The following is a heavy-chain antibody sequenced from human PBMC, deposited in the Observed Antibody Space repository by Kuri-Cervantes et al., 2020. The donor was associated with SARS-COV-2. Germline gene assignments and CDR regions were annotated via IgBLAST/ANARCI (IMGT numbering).Heavy chain of an antibody. CDR1: GFTFSSYG. CDR3: AKDIAGAAAGTGVEY. J-gene: IGHJ4*02. Sequence: GGSLRLSCAASGFTFSSYGMHWVRQALGKGLEWVAVISYDGSNKYYADSVKGRFTISRDNSKNTLYLQMNSLRTEDTAVYYCAKDIAGAAAGTGVEYWGQGTLVTVSS. V-gene: IGHV3-30*18. D-gene: IGHD6-13*01. CDR2: ISYDGSNK.